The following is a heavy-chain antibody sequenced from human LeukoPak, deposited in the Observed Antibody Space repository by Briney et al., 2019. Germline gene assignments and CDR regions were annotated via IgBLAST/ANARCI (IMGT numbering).Heavy chain of an antibody. V-gene: IGHV4-34*01. J-gene: IGHJ4*02. CDR1: GGSFSGYY. CDR2: INHSGST. D-gene: IGHD6-19*01. CDR3: ARGRRSSGRSFDC. Sequence: SETLSLTCAVYGGSFSGYYWSWIRQPPGKGLEWIGEINHSGSTNYNPSLKSRVTISVDTSKNQFSLKLSSVTAADTAVYYCARGRRSSGRSFDCWGQGTLVTVSS.